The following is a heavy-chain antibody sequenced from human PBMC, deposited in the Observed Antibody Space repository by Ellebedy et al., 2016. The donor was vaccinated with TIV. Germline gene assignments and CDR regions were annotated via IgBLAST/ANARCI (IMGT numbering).Heavy chain of an antibody. D-gene: IGHD3-22*01. CDR3: ASYDSSGYYYGYYYYYGMDV. V-gene: IGHV1-2*02. Sequence: AASVKVSCKASGYTFTGYYMHWVRQAPGQGLEWMGWINPNSGGTNYAQKFQGRVTMTRDTSISTAYMELSRLRSDDTAVYYCASYDSSGYYYGYYYYYGMDVWGQGTTVTVSS. J-gene: IGHJ6*02. CDR2: INPNSGGT. CDR1: GYTFTGYY.